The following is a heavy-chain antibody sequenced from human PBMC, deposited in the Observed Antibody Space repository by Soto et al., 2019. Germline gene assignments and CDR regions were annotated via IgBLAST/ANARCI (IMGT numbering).Heavy chain of an antibody. Sequence: QVQLVESGGGVVQPGRSLRLSCAASGFTFSSYGMHWVRQAPGKGLEWVAVIWYDGSNKYYADSVKGRFTISRDNSKNTLYLQMNSLRAEDTAVYYCARDQGFDYDYSNWNYYYGMDVWGQGTTVTVSS. V-gene: IGHV3-33*01. CDR3: ARDQGFDYDYSNWNYYYGMDV. CDR1: GFTFSSYG. D-gene: IGHD4-4*01. J-gene: IGHJ6*02. CDR2: IWYDGSNK.